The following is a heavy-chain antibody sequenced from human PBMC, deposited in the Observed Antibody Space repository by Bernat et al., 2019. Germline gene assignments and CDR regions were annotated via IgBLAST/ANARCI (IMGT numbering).Heavy chain of an antibody. J-gene: IGHJ2*01. D-gene: IGHD4-17*01. CDR1: GFSLSTSGMR. V-gene: IGHV2-70*04. Sequence: QVTLKESGPALVKPTQTLTLTCTFSGFSLSTSGMRVSWIRQPPGKALEWLARIDWDDDKFYSTSLKTRLTISKDTSKNQVVLTMTNMDPVDTATYYCARGGTTVTTRPMLGYFHLWRHGTLVTVYS. CDR2: IDWDDDK. CDR3: ARGGTTVTTRPMLGYFHL.